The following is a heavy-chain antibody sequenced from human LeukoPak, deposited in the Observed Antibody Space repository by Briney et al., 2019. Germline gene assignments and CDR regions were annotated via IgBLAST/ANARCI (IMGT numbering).Heavy chain of an antibody. J-gene: IGHJ6*03. CDR2: IIPIFGTA. D-gene: IGHD6-6*01. CDR1: GGTFSGYA. Sequence: SVKVSCKASGGTFSGYAISWVRQAPGQGLEWMGGIIPIFGTANYAQKFQGRVTITTDESTSTAYMELSSLRSEDTAVYYCARVIAARPSAVAKIDYYYYMDVWGKGTTVTVSS. V-gene: IGHV1-69*05. CDR3: ARVIAARPSAVAKIDYYYYMDV.